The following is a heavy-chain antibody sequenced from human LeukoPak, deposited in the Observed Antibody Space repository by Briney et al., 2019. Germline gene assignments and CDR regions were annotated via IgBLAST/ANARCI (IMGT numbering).Heavy chain of an antibody. D-gene: IGHD3-22*01. CDR1: GYTFTGYY. CDR3: ARSPRDSNGY. J-gene: IGHJ4*02. CDR2: INPNSGGT. Sequence: ASVKVSCKASGYTFTGYYMHWVRQAPGQGLEWMGWINPNSGGTNYAQKFEGRFTMTSDTSISTTYMELSSLISDDTAVYYCARSPRDSNGYWGQGTLVTVSS. V-gene: IGHV1-2*02.